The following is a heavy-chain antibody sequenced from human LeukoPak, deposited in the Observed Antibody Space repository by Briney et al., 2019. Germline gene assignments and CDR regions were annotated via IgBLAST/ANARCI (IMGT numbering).Heavy chain of an antibody. V-gene: IGHV4-39*01. CDR3: ARRNIVVVPAAIQKWFDP. CDR1: GGSISSSSYY. CDR2: IYYSGST. Sequence: PSETLSLTCTVSGGSISSSSYYWGWICQPPGKGLEWIGSIYYSGSTYYNPSLKSRVTISVDTSKNQFSLKLSSVTAADTAVYYCARRNIVVVPAAIQKWFDPWGQGTLVTVSS. D-gene: IGHD2-2*01. J-gene: IGHJ5*02.